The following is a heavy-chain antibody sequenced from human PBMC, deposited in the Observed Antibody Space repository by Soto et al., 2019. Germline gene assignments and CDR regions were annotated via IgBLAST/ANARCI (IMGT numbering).Heavy chain of an antibody. CDR3: ARGHYYYYYGMDV. Sequence: GASVKVSCKASGGAFSSYAISWVRQAPGQGLEWMGGIIPIFGTANYAQKFQGRVTITADESTSTAYMELSSLRSEDTAVYYCARGHYYYYYGMDVWGQGTTVTVSS. J-gene: IGHJ6*02. CDR1: GGAFSSYA. V-gene: IGHV1-69*13. CDR2: IIPIFGTA.